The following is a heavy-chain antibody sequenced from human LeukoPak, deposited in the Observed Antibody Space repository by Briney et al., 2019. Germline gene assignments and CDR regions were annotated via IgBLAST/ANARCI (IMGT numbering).Heavy chain of an antibody. Sequence: GSVKVSCKASGYTFTSYDINWVRQATGQGLEWMGWMNPNSGNTGYAQKFQGRVTMTRNTSISTAYMELSSLRSDDTAVYYCARDSSGWSYNWFDPWGQGTLVTVSS. J-gene: IGHJ5*02. CDR1: GYTFTSYD. CDR3: ARDSSGWSYNWFDP. CDR2: MNPNSGNT. V-gene: IGHV1-8*01. D-gene: IGHD6-19*01.